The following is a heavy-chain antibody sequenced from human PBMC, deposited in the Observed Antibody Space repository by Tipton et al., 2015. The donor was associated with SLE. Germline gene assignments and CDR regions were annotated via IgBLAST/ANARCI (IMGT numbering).Heavy chain of an antibody. J-gene: IGHJ5*02. V-gene: IGHV4-34*01. CDR3: ARRITMVRGVIIPAGWFDP. CDR1: GGSFSGYY. Sequence: TLSLTCAVYGGSFSGYYWSWIRQPPGRGLEWIGEINHSGSSNYNPSLKSRVTISVDTSKNQFSLKLSSVTAAGTAVYYCARRITMVRGVIIPAGWFDPWGQGTLVTVSS. D-gene: IGHD3-10*01. CDR2: INHSGSS.